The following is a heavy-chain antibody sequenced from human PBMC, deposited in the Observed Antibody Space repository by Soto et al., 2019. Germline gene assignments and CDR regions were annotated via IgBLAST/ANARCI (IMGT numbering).Heavy chain of an antibody. J-gene: IGHJ6*02. CDR1: GGTLSNYG. D-gene: IGHD3-3*01. CDR2: TIPMSRIP. V-gene: IGHV1-69*01. Sequence: QMQLVQSGPEVKKPGSSVMVSCKASGGTLSNYGIAWVRQAPGQGLEWMGGTIPMSRIPSYADKFQGRVTITAYEPTSTAYMELRGLRSEDTAVYYCARDRLNMIFGVVMSYGLDVWGQGTTVTVSS. CDR3: ARDRLNMIFGVVMSYGLDV.